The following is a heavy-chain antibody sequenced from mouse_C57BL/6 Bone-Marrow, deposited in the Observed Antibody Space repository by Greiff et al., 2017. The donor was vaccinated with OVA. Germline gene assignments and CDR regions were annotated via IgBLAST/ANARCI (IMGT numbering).Heavy chain of an antibody. CDR1: GYTFTSYW. Sequence: DVQLQESGTVLARPGASVKMSCKPSGYTFTSYWMHWVKPRPGQGLEWIGAIYPGNSDTSYNQKLKGKSTLTVDKSSSTAYMQLSSLTSEDSAVYYCATSPEEYWGQGTLVTVSA. J-gene: IGHJ3*01. CDR2: IYPGNSDT. CDR3: ATSPEEY. V-gene: IGHV1-5*01.